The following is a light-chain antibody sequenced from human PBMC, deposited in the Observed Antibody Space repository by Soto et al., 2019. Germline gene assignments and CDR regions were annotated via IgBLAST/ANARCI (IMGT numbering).Light chain of an antibody. Sequence: IQLTQSPSSLSASVGDRVTITCRASQGSSSSLAWYQQNPGKAPKLLIYAASTLHSGVPSRFSGSGSGIDFTLTISSLQPEDFATYYCQQLNSYPRTLGQGTKVEIK. V-gene: IGKV1-9*01. J-gene: IGKJ1*01. CDR1: QGSSSS. CDR3: QQLNSYPRT. CDR2: AAS.